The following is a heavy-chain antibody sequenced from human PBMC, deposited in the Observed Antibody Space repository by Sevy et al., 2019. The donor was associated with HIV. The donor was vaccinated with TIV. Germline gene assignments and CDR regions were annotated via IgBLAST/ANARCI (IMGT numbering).Heavy chain of an antibody. V-gene: IGHV4-31*03. CDR2: IYYGGGT. CDR1: GGSISSGGFF. J-gene: IGHJ5*02. Sequence: SETLSLTCSVSGGSISSGGFFWSWIRQHPGKGLEWIGYIYYGGGTYYNPSLKSRSMISGDTSKNQFSLKVNSVTVADTAVYYCARFYGSSGGWFDPWGQGMLVTVSS. D-gene: IGHD2-2*01. CDR3: ARFYGSSGGWFDP.